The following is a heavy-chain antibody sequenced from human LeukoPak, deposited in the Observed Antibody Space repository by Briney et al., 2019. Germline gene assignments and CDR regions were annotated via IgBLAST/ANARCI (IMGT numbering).Heavy chain of an antibody. D-gene: IGHD2-2*01. CDR2: ISSNGGST. V-gene: IGHV3-64*01. J-gene: IGHJ6*03. CDR3: ARDFVVPAASPTYYMDV. CDR1: GFTFSSYA. Sequence: GRSLRLSCAASGFTFSSYAMHWVRQAPGKGLEYVSAISSNGGSTYYANSVKGRFTISRDNSKNTLYLQMGSLRAEDMAVYYCARDFVVPAASPTYYMDVWGKGTTVTVSS.